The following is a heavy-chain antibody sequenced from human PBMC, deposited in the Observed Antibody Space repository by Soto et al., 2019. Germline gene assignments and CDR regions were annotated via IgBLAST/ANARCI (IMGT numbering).Heavy chain of an antibody. CDR2: IWYDGNNK. D-gene: IGHD6-19*01. J-gene: IGHJ6*02. V-gene: IGHV3-33*01. CDR3: ARDDIPGIAVATYGMDV. CDR1: GFTFSDYG. Sequence: PGGSLRLSCAASGFTFSDYGMHWVRQAPGKGLEWVAVIWYDGNNKYYRDSVKGRFTISRDNSKSTLYLQMNSLRAEDTAVYYCARDDIPGIAVATYGMDVWGQGTTVTVSS.